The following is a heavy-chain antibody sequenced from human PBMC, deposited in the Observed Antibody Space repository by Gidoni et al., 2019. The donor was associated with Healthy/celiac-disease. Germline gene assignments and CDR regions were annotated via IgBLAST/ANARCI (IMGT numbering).Heavy chain of an antibody. CDR2: IIPILGIA. J-gene: IGHJ3*02. Sequence: QVQLVHSGAEVKKPGSSVKVPCKASGGTFSSYAISCVRQAPGQGLEWMGRIIPILGIANYAQKFQGRVTITADKSTSTAYMELSSLRSEDTAVYYCASGGRAFDIWGQGTMVTVSS. CDR1: GGTFSSYA. CDR3: ASGGRAFDI. D-gene: IGHD3-16*01. V-gene: IGHV1-69*04.